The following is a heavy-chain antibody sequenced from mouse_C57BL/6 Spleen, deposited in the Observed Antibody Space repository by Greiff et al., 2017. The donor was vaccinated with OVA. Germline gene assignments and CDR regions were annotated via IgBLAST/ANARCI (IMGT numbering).Heavy chain of an antibody. J-gene: IGHJ2*01. CDR1: GYTFTSYW. V-gene: IGHV1-50*01. Sequence: QVQLQQPGAELVKPGASVKLSCKASGYTFTSYWMQWVKQRPGQGLEWIGEIDPSDSYTNYNQKFKGKATLTVDKSSSTAYMQLSSLTSEDSAVYYCARAGFDYWGQGTTLTVSS. CDR2: IDPSDSYT. CDR3: ARAGFDY.